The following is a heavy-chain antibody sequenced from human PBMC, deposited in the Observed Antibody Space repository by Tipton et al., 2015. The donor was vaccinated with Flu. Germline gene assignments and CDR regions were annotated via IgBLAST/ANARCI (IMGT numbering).Heavy chain of an antibody. Sequence: LRLSCVVSGGPFSGHYWTWIRQPPGKGLEWIGEINHSGGTNYNPSLKSRVTISQNRYNNQFSLRLTSVTAADKAVYFCSRGTWYFESGTCTGWVDPGGQGTLVTVSS. CDR2: INHSGGT. CDR1: GGPFSGHY. CDR3: SRGTWYFESGTCTGWVDP. J-gene: IGHJ5*02. D-gene: IGHD3-9*01. V-gene: IGHV4-34*01.